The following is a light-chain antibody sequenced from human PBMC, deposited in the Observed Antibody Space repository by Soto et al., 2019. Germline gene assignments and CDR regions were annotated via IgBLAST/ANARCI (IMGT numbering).Light chain of an antibody. CDR2: KAS. J-gene: IGKJ1*01. V-gene: IGKV1-5*03. CDR1: ESVNSW. CDR3: QQYNKYPWT. Sequence: DIQMTQSPSTLSASLGDRITITCRASESVNSWLAWYQQKPGKAPKLLIYKASSLQRGVPSRFSGYESGTEFTLTISSLQPDDFAAYYCQQYNKYPWTCGQGTKV.